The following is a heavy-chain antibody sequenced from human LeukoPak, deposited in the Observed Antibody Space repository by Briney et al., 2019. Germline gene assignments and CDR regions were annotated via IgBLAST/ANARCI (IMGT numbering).Heavy chain of an antibody. V-gene: IGHV4-61*02. D-gene: IGHD5-24*01. Sequence: SQTLSLTCTVSGGSISSGSYYWSWIRQPAGKGLEWIGRIYTSGSTNYNPSLKSRVTISVDTSKNQFSLKLSSVTAADTAVYYCAGWLQSDPYFDYWGQGTLVTVSS. J-gene: IGHJ4*02. CDR3: AGWLQSDPYFDY. CDR2: IYTSGST. CDR1: GGSISSGSYY.